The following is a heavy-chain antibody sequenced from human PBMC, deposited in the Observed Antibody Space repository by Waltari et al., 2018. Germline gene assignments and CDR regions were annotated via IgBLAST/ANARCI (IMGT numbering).Heavy chain of an antibody. CDR2: IYYSGST. Sequence: LQESGPGLVKPSETLSLTCTVSGGSISSYYWSWIRQPPGKGLEWIGYIYYSGSTNYNPSLKSRVTISVDTSKNQFSLKLSSVTAADTAVYYCASTYYYGSGSYYGAYYYMDVWGKGTTVTVSS. CDR3: ASTYYYGSGSYYGAYYYMDV. CDR1: GGSISSYY. D-gene: IGHD3-10*01. J-gene: IGHJ6*03. V-gene: IGHV4-59*01.